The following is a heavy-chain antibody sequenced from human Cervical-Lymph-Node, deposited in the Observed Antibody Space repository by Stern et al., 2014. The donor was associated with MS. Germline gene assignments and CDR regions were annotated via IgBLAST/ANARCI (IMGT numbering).Heavy chain of an antibody. CDR3: ASTRTRWQTIDY. J-gene: IGHJ4*02. Sequence: EVQLEESGGGLVQPGGSLRLSCAASGFTFSSYAMSWVRQAPGKGLEWVSAISGSGGSTYYADSVKGRFTISRDNSKNTLYLQMNSLRAEDTAVYYCASTRTRWQTIDYWGQGTLVTVSS. D-gene: IGHD2-15*01. CDR2: ISGSGGST. V-gene: IGHV3-23*04. CDR1: GFTFSSYA.